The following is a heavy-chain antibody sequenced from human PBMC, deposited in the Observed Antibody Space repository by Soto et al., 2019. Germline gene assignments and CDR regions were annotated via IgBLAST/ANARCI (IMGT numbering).Heavy chain of an antibody. CDR1: GYSFAGYW. J-gene: IGHJ4*02. V-gene: IGHV5-10-1*01. CDR3: ARQIYDSDTGPNFQYYFDS. Sequence: LKISCKGSGYSFAGYWITWVRQKPGKGLEWMGRIDPSDSQTYYSPSFRGHVTISATKSITTVFLQWSSLRASDTAMYYCARQIYDSDTGPNFQYYFDSWGQGTTVTVYS. D-gene: IGHD3-22*01. CDR2: IDPSDSQT.